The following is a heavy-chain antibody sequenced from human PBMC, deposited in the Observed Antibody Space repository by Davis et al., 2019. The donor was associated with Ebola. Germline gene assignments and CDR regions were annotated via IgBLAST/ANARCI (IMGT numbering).Heavy chain of an antibody. Sequence: SETLSLTCAVSGYSISSGYYWGWIRQPPGRGLEWIGSLYHSGSTYYNPSLKSRVTISLDTSKSPFSLKLTSVTAADTAVYYCALRIVGATEYYFDSWGQGIMVTVSS. D-gene: IGHD1-26*01. J-gene: IGHJ4*02. V-gene: IGHV4-38-2*01. CDR1: GYSISSGYY. CDR3: ALRIVGATEYYFDS. CDR2: LYHSGST.